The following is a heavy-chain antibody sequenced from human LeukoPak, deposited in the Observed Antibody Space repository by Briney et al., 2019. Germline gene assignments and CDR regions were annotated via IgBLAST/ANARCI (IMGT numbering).Heavy chain of an antibody. J-gene: IGHJ4*02. D-gene: IGHD6-13*01. CDR3: AKDWDNYSSSWGYFEN. CDR2: IGTSTSYI. V-gene: IGHV3-21*04. CDR1: GFTVSSNY. Sequence: GGSLRLSCAASGFTVSSNYMSWVRQAPGKGLEWVSSIGTSTSYIYYADSVKGRFTISRDNAKNSLYLQMNSLRAEDTALYYCAKDWDNYSSSWGYFENWGQGTLVIVSS.